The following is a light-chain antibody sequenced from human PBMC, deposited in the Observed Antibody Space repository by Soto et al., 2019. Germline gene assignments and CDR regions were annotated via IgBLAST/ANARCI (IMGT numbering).Light chain of an antibody. J-gene: IGLJ2*01. CDR3: QSYDSSLSALV. CDR2: GNS. V-gene: IGLV1-40*01. Sequence: QSVLTQPPSVSGAPGQRVTISCAGSSSNIGAGYDVHWYQQLPGTAPKLLIYGNSNRPSGVPDRFSGSKSGTSASLAITGLQDADEADYYCQSYDSSLSALVFGGGTKLTVL. CDR1: SSNIGAGYD.